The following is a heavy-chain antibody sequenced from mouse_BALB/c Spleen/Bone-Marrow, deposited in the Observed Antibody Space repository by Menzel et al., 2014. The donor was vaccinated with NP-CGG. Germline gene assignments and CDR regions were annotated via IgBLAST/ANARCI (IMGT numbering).Heavy chain of an antibody. D-gene: IGHD2-1*01. V-gene: IGHV5-12-1*01. CDR1: GFAFSSYD. CDR2: ISSGGGST. J-gene: IGHJ4*01. CDR3: ARLDYGNYEGGAMDY. Sequence: EVQVVESGGGLVKPGGSLKLSCAASGFAFSSYDMSWVRQTPERRLVWVAYISSGGGSTYYPDTVKGRFTISRDNAKNTLYLQMSSLKSEDTAMYYCARLDYGNYEGGAMDYWGQGTSVTVSS.